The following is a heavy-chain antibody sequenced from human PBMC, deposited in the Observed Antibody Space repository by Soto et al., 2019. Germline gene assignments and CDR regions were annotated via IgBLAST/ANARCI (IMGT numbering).Heavy chain of an antibody. CDR3: AKDRRAGGNSAFYFDF. V-gene: IGHV3-23*01. CDR1: GFKFSNYA. J-gene: IGHJ4*02. Sequence: HPGGSLRLSCAASGFKFSNYAMSWVRQAPGKGLEWVSLISATGGGTYYADPVKDRFTISRDNSHNTLYLQVHSLTAEDTAVYYCAKDRRAGGNSAFYFDFWGQGAQVTVSS. D-gene: IGHD3-16*01. CDR2: ISATGGGT.